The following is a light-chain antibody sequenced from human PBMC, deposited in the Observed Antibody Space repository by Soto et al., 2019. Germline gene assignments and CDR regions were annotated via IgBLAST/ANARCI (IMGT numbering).Light chain of an antibody. V-gene: IGLV2-14*01. J-gene: IGLJ1*01. CDR2: GVS. Sequence: QCLLTQAASVSGSPGQSITISCSGTRSDIGSYNYVAWYQQFPGKTPKILIYGVSNRPSGVSSRFSGSKSGNTASLTISGLQAEDEADYYCISYTGSSTSSVFGSGTKVTVL. CDR1: RSDIGSYNY. CDR3: ISYTGSSTSSV.